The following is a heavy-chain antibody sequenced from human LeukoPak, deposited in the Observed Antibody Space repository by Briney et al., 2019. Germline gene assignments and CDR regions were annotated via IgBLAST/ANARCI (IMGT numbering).Heavy chain of an antibody. CDR1: GYTFTSYG. CDR3: ARGDIVVVPAPFAMDV. D-gene: IGHD2-2*01. CDR2: ISAYNGNT. J-gene: IGHJ6*02. V-gene: IGHV1-18*04. Sequence: ASETVSCKASGYTFTSYGISWVRHATGQPPERRVWISAYNGNTNYAQNHQARVTMTTDTSTSTAYMELRSLRSDDAAVYYCARGDIVVVPAPFAMDVWGQGTTVTVSS.